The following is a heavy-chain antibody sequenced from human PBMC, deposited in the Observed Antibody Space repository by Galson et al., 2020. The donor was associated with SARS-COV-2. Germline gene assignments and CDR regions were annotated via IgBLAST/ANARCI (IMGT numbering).Heavy chain of an antibody. J-gene: IGHJ4*02. D-gene: IGHD1-1*01. Sequence: SETLSLTCTVSGGSVTSGPYYWSWIRQSPGKGLEWIGFASHSGRTTYNPSLESRVTISIDTSKNQFSLTLRSVTAADTAIYYCARDRAGSILDYWGQGTLVTVSS. CDR1: GGSVTSGPYY. V-gene: IGHV4-61*01. CDR3: ARDRAGSILDY. CDR2: ASHSGRT.